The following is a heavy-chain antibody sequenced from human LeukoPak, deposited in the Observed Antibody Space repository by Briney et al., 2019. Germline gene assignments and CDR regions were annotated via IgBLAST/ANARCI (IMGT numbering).Heavy chain of an antibody. CDR1: GGTFSSYA. J-gene: IGHJ4*02. CDR3: ASGRGGYYYDSSGYYDY. CDR2: ISAYNGNT. V-gene: IGHV1-18*01. D-gene: IGHD3-22*01. Sequence: ASVKVSCKASGGTFSSYAISWVRQAPGQGLEWMGWISAYNGNTNYAQKLQGRVTMTTDTSTSTAYMELRSLRSDDTAVYYCASGRGGYYYDSSGYYDYWGQGTLVTVSS.